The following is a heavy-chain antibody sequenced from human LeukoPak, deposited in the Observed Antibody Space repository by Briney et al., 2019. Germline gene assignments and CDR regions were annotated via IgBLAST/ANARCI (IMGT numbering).Heavy chain of an antibody. Sequence: ASVKVSCKVSGYTLTELSMHWVRQAPGKGLEWMGGFDPEDGETIYAQKFQGRVTMTEDTSTGTAYMELSSLRSEDTAVYYCATVKDLVGANPTFDYWGQGTLVTVSS. CDR3: ATVKDLVGANPTFDY. V-gene: IGHV1-24*01. CDR1: GYTLTELS. J-gene: IGHJ4*02. D-gene: IGHD1-26*01. CDR2: FDPEDGET.